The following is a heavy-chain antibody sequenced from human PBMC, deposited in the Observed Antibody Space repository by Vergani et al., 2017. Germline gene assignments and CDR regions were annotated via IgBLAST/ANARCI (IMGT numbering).Heavy chain of an antibody. CDR2: IYYSGST. Sequence: QVQLQESGPGLVKPSETLSLTCTVSGGSVRSGSYYWSWIRQPAGKGLEWIGYIYYSGSTNYNPSLKSRVTISVDTSKNQFSLKLSSVTAADTAVYYCARDSGSITIFGVVKGDAFDIWGQGTMVTVSS. D-gene: IGHD3-3*01. CDR1: GGSVRSGSYY. CDR3: ARDSGSITIFGVVKGDAFDI. J-gene: IGHJ3*02. V-gene: IGHV4-61*10.